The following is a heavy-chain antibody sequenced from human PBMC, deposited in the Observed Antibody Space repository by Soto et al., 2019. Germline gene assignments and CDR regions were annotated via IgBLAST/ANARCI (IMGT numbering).Heavy chain of an antibody. CDR3: TLLRLLEWTGYYFDY. Sequence: QVQLQESGPGLVKPSQTLSLTCTVSGGSISSGGYYWSWIRQHPGKGLEWIGYIYYSGSTYYNPSLKSRVTISVDTSKNQCSLKLSSVTAADTAVYYCTLLRLLEWTGYYFDYWGQGTLVNVSS. V-gene: IGHV4-31*03. CDR1: GGSISSGGYY. J-gene: IGHJ4*02. D-gene: IGHD3-3*01. CDR2: IYYSGST.